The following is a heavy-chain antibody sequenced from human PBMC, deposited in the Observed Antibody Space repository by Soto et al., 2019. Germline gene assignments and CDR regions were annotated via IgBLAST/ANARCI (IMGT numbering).Heavy chain of an antibody. Sequence: QVHLVQSGAEVKKPGASVKVSCKTSGYSFSNYGISWVRQAPGQGLEWLGWTSDFNGNTNYGQKFQGRVIMTTDTSTKTAYMVLRSLRFDDTAVYYCARAGYYGSGSYGMDVWGHGTTVTVSS. CDR2: TSDFNGNT. CDR1: GYSFSNYG. V-gene: IGHV1-18*01. CDR3: ARAGYYGSGSYGMDV. J-gene: IGHJ6*02. D-gene: IGHD3-10*01.